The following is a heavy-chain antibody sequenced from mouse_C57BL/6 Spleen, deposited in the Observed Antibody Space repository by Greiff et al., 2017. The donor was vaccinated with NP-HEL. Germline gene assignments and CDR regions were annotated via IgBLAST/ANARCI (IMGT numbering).Heavy chain of an antibody. CDR2: INYDGSST. V-gene: IGHV5-16*01. Sequence: EVQRVESEGGLVQPGSSMKLSCTASGFTFSDYYMAWVRQVPETGLEWVANINYDGSSTYYLDSLKSRFIISRDNAKNILYLQMRSLTSEDTTTDYFARGDYAYAHGDWGNGTTLTVAS. D-gene: IGHD2-2*01. CDR1: GFTFSDYY. J-gene: IGHJ2*01. CDR3: ARGDYAYAHGD.